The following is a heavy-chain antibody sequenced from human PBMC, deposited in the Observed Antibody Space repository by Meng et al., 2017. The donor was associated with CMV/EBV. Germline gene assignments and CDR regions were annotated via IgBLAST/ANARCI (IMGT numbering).Heavy chain of an antibody. CDR1: GYTFTSYD. CDR2: RNPNSGNT. D-gene: IGHD2-2*01. CDR3: ASELFCSSTSCW. V-gene: IGHV1-8*01. J-gene: IGHJ4*02. Sequence: ASVKVSCKASGYTFTSYDINGVRQATGQGLEGMGWRNPNSGNTGYEQKFQVRVTMTRNTSIITAYMELSSLRSEDTAVYYCASELFCSSTSCWWGQGTLVTVSS.